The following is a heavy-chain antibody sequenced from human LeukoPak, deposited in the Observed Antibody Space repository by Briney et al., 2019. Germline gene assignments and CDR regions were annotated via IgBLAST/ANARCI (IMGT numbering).Heavy chain of an antibody. CDR3: ARVDSSSWYFPY. CDR2: ISSSGST. J-gene: IGHJ4*02. Sequence: SETLSLTCTVSGDSISSGDYYWSWIRQPAGTGLEWIGRISSSGSTNYNPSLKSRFTISVDTSKNQFSLKLSSVTAADTAVYYCARVDSSSWYFPYWGQGTLVTVSS. V-gene: IGHV4-61*02. D-gene: IGHD6-13*01. CDR1: GDSISSGDYY.